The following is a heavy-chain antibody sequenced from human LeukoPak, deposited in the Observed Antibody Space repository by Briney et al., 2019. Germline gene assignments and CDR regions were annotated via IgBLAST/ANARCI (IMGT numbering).Heavy chain of an antibody. Sequence: SGGSLRLSCAASGFTFSDYYMSWIRQAPGKGLEWVSYISSSGSTIYYADSVKGRFTISRDNAKNSLYLQMHSLRAEDTAVYFCARDRYYIFDYWGQGAPVTVSS. D-gene: IGHD3-10*01. CDR2: ISSSGSTI. CDR1: GFTFSDYY. CDR3: ARDRYYIFDY. V-gene: IGHV3-11*04. J-gene: IGHJ4*02.